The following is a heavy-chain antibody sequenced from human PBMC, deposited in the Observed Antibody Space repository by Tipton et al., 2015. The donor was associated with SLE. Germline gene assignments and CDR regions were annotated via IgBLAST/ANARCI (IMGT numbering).Heavy chain of an antibody. J-gene: IGHJ6*02. Sequence: TLSLTCAVYGGSFSGYYWSWIRQPPGKGLEWIGEINHSGSTNYNPSLKSRVTISVDTSKNQFSLKLSSVTAADTAVYYCARDYGDYYGLDVWGQGTTVTVSS. CDR3: ARDYGDYYGLDV. CDR2: INHSGST. V-gene: IGHV4-34*01. CDR1: GGSFSGYY. D-gene: IGHD4-17*01.